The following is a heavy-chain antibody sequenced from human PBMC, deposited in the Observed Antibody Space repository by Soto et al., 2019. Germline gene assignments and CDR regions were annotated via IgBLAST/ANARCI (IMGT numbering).Heavy chain of an antibody. CDR1: GGSVSSGSYY. J-gene: IGHJ6*02. D-gene: IGHD3-9*01. CDR3: ARLYYDILTGSLNYYYYGMDV. CDR2: IYYSGST. V-gene: IGHV4-61*01. Sequence: PSETLSLTCTVSGGSVSSGSYYWSWIRQPPGKGLEWIGYIYYSGSTNYNPSLKSRVTISVDTSKNQFSLKLSSVTAADTAVYYCARLYYDILTGSLNYYYYGMDVWGQGTTVTVSS.